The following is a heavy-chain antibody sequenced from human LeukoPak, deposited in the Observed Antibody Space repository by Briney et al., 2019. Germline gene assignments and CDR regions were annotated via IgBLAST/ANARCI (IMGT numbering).Heavy chain of an antibody. Sequence: ASVKVSCKAYGYTLMTYGITWVRQAPGRGLEWLGWITPFSEKTKYAQNMQGRLTMTTVTSTNTAFMELRRLRSDDTAVYFCAREISYGDWGYFDFWGQGTRVTVFS. V-gene: IGHV1-18*01. J-gene: IGHJ4*02. D-gene: IGHD2-21*02. CDR2: ITPFSEKT. CDR1: GYTLMTYG. CDR3: AREISYGDWGYFDF.